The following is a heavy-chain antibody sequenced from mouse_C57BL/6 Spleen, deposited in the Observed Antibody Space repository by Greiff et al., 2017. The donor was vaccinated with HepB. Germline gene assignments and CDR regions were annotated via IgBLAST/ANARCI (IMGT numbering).Heavy chain of an antibody. D-gene: IGHD1-1*01. Sequence: EVKLVESGEGLVKPGGSLKLSCAASGFTFSSYAMSWVRQTPEKRLEWVAYISSGGDYIYYADTVKGRFTISRDNARNTLYLQMSSLKSEDTSMYYCTREGTTVVAQDWGQGTTLTVSS. CDR2: ISSGGDYI. CDR3: TREGTTVVAQD. J-gene: IGHJ2*01. V-gene: IGHV5-9-1*02. CDR1: GFTFSSYA.